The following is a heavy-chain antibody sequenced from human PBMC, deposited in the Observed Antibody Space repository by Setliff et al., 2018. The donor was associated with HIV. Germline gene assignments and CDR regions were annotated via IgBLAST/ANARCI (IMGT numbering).Heavy chain of an antibody. V-gene: IGHV3-48*01. D-gene: IGHD7-27*01. CDR3: ATDLHWAFDY. CDR2: IYPDSNNI. Sequence: GGSLRLSCAASGFTFSDYPMNRVRQAPGKGLEWVSHIYPDSNNIDYTDSVKGRFTISRDNAKNSLYLQMNSLRAEDAAVYYCATDLHWAFDYWGQGSLVTVSS. CDR1: GFTFSDYP. J-gene: IGHJ4*02.